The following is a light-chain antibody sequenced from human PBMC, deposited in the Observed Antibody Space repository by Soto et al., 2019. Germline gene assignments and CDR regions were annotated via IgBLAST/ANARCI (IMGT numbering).Light chain of an antibody. J-gene: IGLJ1*01. CDR1: ISDVGGHGY. V-gene: IGLV2-14*01. CDR2: EVT. Sequence: QSALTQPASVSGSPGQSITISCTGTISDVGGHGYVSWYQQHPGKAPKLMIYEVTYRPSGVSDRFSGSKSGNTASLTISGLQAEDEAGYYCFSFTSHSSHYVFGTGTKLTVL. CDR3: FSFTSHSSHYV.